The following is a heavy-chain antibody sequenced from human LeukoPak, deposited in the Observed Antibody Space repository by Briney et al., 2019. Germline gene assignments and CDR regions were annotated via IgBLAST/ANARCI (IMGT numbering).Heavy chain of an antibody. V-gene: IGHV4-34*01. Sequence: SETLSLTCAVYGGSFSGYYWSWIRQPPGKGLEWIGEINHSGSTNYNPSLKSRVTISVDTSKNQFSLKLSSVTAADTAVYYCARSRKPMIAARYFDYWGQGTLVTVSS. CDR3: ARSRKPMIAARYFDY. CDR2: INHSGST. J-gene: IGHJ4*02. D-gene: IGHD6-6*01. CDR1: GGSFSGYY.